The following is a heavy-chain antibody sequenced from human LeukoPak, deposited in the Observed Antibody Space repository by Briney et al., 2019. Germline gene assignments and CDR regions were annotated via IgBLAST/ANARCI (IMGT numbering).Heavy chain of an antibody. CDR2: IYYSGNT. D-gene: IGHD6-6*01. Sequence: PSETLSLTCTVSGGSVSSTSYHWAWIRQPPGKGLEWIGNIYYSGNTYYNPSLKSRVTISVDTSKNQFSLKLSSVTAADTAVYYCARSYSSSPVGYWGQGTLVTVSS. CDR1: GGSVSSTSYH. J-gene: IGHJ4*02. CDR3: ARSYSSSPVGY. V-gene: IGHV4-39*01.